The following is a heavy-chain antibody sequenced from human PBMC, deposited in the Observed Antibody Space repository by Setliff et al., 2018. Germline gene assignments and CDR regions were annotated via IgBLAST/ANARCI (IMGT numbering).Heavy chain of an antibody. CDR3: ASAGHSGSWFPFDAFHI. J-gene: IGHJ3*02. V-gene: IGHV3-21*01. CDR1: GFTFSTHS. CDR2: ISRSSAYI. D-gene: IGHD6-13*01. Sequence: GGSLRLSCAASGFTFSTHSMNWVRQAPGKGLEWVSSISRSSAYIYYADSMKGRFTISRDNAKNSLYLQMNSLRAEDTAVYYCASAGHSGSWFPFDAFHIWGQGTMVTVSS.